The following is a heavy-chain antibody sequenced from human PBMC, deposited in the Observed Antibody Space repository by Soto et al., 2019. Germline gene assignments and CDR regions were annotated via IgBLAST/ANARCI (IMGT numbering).Heavy chain of an antibody. CDR2: IFPGDSDT. D-gene: IGHD2-21*01. V-gene: IGHV5-51*01. CDR1: GYSFGAYW. CDR3: ATGGIIGNTPDY. J-gene: IGHJ4*02. Sequence: VESLTISCQGSGYSFGAYWIGWVRQMPGKGLGWMGIIFPGDSDTRYTPSFQGQVTISVDTSINTAYLQWSSLKASDTAMYFCATGGIIGNTPDYWGQGSQVTGSS.